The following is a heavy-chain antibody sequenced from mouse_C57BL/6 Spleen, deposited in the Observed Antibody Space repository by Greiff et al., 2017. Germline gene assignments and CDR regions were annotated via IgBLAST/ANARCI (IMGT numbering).Heavy chain of an antibody. CDR1: GYTFTDYN. J-gene: IGHJ1*03. V-gene: IGHV1-22*01. CDR2: INPNNGGT. Sequence: QLQQSGPELVKPGASVKMSCKASGYTFTDYNMHWVKQSHGKSLEWIGYINPNNGGTSYNQKFKGKATLTVNKSSSTAYMELRSLTSEDSAVYYCARSLDYYGSSYWYFDVWGTGTTVTVSS. D-gene: IGHD1-1*01. CDR3: ARSLDYYGSSYWYFDV.